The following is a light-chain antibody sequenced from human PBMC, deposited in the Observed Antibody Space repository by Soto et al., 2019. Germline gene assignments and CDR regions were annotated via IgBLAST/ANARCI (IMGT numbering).Light chain of an antibody. CDR3: AAWDDSLNVWV. V-gene: IGLV1-44*01. CDR2: SNN. CDR1: SSNIGSNT. J-gene: IGLJ3*02. Sequence: QSVLTQPPSASGTPGQRVTISCSGSSSNIGSNTVNLYQQLPGTAPKLLIYSNNQRPSGVPDRFSDSKSGTSASLAISGLQSEDEADYYCAAWDDSLNVWVFGGGTQLTVL.